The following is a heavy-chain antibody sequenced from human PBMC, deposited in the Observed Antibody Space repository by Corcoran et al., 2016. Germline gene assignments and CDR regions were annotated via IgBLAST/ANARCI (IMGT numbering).Heavy chain of an antibody. CDR1: GYTFTSYA. CDR2: INAGNGNI. J-gene: IGHJ5*02. V-gene: IGHV1-3*01. CDR3: ARSGSSGWHNNWFDP. Sequence: QVQLVQSGAEVKKPGASVKVSCKASGYTFTSYAMHWVRQAPGQRLEWMGWINAGNGNIKYSQKFQGRVTITRDTSASTAYMELSSLRSEDTAVYYCARSGSSGWHNNWFDPWGQGTLVTVSS. D-gene: IGHD6-19*01.